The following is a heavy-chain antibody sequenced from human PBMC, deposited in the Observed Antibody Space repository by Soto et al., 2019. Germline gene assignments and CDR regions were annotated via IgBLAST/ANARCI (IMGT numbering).Heavy chain of an antibody. CDR1: GYTFTSYG. J-gene: IGHJ5*02. V-gene: IGHV1-18*01. Sequence: ASVKVSCKASGYTFTSYGISWVRQAPGQGLEWMGWISAYNGNTNYAQKLQGRVTMTTDTSTSTAYMELRSLRSDDTAVYYCARAHIVVVPAAHGGWFDPWGQGTLVTVSS. CDR3: ARAHIVVVPAAHGGWFDP. D-gene: IGHD2-2*01. CDR2: ISAYNGNT.